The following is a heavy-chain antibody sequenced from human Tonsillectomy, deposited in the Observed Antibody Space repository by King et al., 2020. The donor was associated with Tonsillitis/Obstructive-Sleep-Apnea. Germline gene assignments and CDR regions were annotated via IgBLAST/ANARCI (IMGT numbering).Heavy chain of an antibody. CDR2: INACNGNT. CDR3: ARATAAGKLPPFDY. J-gene: IGHJ4*02. D-gene: IGHD6-13*01. CDR1: GYTFTSYA. Sequence: VQLVQSGAEVKKPGASVKVSCKASGYTFTSYAMHWVRQAPGQRLEWMGWINACNGNTKYSQKFQGRVTITRDTSASTAYMELSSLRSEDTAVYYCARATAAGKLPPFDYWGQGTLVTVSS. V-gene: IGHV1-3*01.